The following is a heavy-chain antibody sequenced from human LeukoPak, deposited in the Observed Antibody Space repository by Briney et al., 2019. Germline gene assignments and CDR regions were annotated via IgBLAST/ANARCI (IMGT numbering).Heavy chain of an antibody. D-gene: IGHD1-26*01. Sequence: GGSLRLSXAVSGFTFSNYWMSWVRQAPGKGLEWVAHIKQDESEKYYVDSVKGRFTISRDNAKNLLYLQMNSLRAEDTAIYYCARDKIVGASKFDYWGQGTLVTVSS. CDR1: GFTFSNYW. J-gene: IGHJ4*02. CDR3: ARDKIVGASKFDY. CDR2: IKQDESEK. V-gene: IGHV3-7*01.